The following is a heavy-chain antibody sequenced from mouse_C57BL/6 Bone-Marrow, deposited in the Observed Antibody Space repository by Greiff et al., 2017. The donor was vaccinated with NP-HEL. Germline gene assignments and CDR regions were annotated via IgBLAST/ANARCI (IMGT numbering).Heavy chain of an antibody. Sequence: EVQLQESGGGLVQPGGSMKLSCVASGFTFSNYWMNWVRQSPEKGLEWVAQIRLKSDNYATHYAESVKGRFTISRDDSKSSVYLQMNNLRAEDTGIYYCIYGSSDYWGQGTTLTVSS. CDR2: IRLKSDNYAT. V-gene: IGHV6-3*01. J-gene: IGHJ2*01. CDR1: GFTFSNYW. CDR3: IYGSSDY. D-gene: IGHD1-1*01.